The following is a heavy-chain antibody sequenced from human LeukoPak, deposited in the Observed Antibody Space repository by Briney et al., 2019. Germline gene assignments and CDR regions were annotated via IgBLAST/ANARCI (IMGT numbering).Heavy chain of an antibody. J-gene: IGHJ4*02. CDR3: AREFRSYPDY. Sequence: GGSLRLSCAASGFTFSGYEMNWVRQAPGKGLEWVSYISSSGSTIYYADSVKGRFTISRDNAKNSLYLQVNSLRAEDTAVYYCAREFRSYPDYWGQGTLVTVSS. CDR1: GFTFSGYE. D-gene: IGHD1-26*01. CDR2: ISSSGSTI. V-gene: IGHV3-48*03.